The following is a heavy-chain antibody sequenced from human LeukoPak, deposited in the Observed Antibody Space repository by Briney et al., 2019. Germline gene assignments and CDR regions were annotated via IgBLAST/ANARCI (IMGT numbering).Heavy chain of an antibody. V-gene: IGHV4-30-2*01. Sequence: SQTLSLTCTVSGGSISSGGYYWSWIRQPPGKGLEWIGYIYHSGSTYYNPSLKSRVTISVDRSKNQFSLKLSSVTAADTAVYYCARDYSSSSDSWFDPWGQGTLVTVSS. CDR3: ARDYSSSSDSWFDP. CDR1: GGSISSGGYY. D-gene: IGHD6-6*01. J-gene: IGHJ5*02. CDR2: IYHSGST.